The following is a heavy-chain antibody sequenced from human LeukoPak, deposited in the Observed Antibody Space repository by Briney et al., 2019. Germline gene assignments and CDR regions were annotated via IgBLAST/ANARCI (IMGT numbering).Heavy chain of an antibody. CDR3: ARGDGYNFFDY. CDR1: GFTVSSNY. V-gene: IGHV3-66*01. J-gene: IGHJ4*02. CDR2: IYSGGST. D-gene: IGHD5-24*01. Sequence: GGSLRLSCAVSGFTVSSNYMSWVRQAPGKGLEWVSVIYSGGSTYYADSVKGRFTISRDNFKNTVYLQMNSLRAEGTAVYYCARGDGYNFFDYWGQGTLVTVSS.